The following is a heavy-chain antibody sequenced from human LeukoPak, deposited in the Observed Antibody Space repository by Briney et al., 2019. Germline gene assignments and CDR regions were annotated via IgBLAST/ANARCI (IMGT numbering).Heavy chain of an antibody. Sequence: SETLSLTCTVSGGPISSYYWSWIRQPPGKGLEWIGYIYYSGSTNYNPSLKSRVTVSVDTSKKQFSLKLSSVIAADTAVYYCARGSHGYYYGMDVWGQGTTVTVSS. CDR1: GGPISSYY. CDR2: IYYSGST. J-gene: IGHJ6*02. V-gene: IGHV4-59*01. CDR3: ARGSHGYYYGMDV. D-gene: IGHD1-26*01.